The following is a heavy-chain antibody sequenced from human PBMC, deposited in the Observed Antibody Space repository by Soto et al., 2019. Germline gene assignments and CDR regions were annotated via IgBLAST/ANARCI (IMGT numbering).Heavy chain of an antibody. J-gene: IGHJ4*02. CDR2: LSYDASFE. D-gene: IGHD3-16*01. CDR3: ARDAYTMGVGGSRH. Sequence: QVLLVESGGGVVQPGRSLRLSCAASGFTFSSSGMHWVRQAPGKGLEWVAVLSYDASFEYYADSVKGRFTISRDNSNNTLYLQMNSLRPEDTAVYYCARDAYTMGVGGSRHWGQGTLVTVSS. CDR1: GFTFSSSG. V-gene: IGHV3-30*03.